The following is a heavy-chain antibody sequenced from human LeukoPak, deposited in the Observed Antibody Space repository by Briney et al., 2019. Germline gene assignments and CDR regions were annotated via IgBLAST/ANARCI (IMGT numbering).Heavy chain of an antibody. D-gene: IGHD5-24*01. Sequence: SETLSLTCTVSGGSISSYYWSWIRQPPGKGLEWIGYIYYSGSTNYNPSLKSRVTISVDTSKNQFSLKLSSVTAADTAVYYCARMGRDGYKGVDYWGQGTLVTVSS. CDR1: GGSISSYY. CDR2: IYYSGST. V-gene: IGHV4-59*08. J-gene: IGHJ4*02. CDR3: ARMGRDGYKGVDY.